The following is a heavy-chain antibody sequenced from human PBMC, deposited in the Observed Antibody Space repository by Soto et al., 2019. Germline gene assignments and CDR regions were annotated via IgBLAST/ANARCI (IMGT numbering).Heavy chain of an antibody. CDR2: IYASGST. CDR3: ARDIRGYSRAFDY. CDR1: GASISNYY. J-gene: IGHJ4*02. D-gene: IGHD5-18*01. Sequence: SETLSLTCTVSGASISNYYWSWIRQPAGKGLECIGRIYASGSTNYNPSLKSRVTIPVDTSKNQFSLKVTSVTAADTAVYYCARDIRGYSRAFDYWGQGTLVTVSS. V-gene: IGHV4-4*07.